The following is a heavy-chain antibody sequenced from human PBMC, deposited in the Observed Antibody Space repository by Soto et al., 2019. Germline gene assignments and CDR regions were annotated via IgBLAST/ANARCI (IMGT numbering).Heavy chain of an antibody. CDR1: GFTLSDHY. CDR2: ISSGSSDT. Sequence: PGGSLRLSCAGSGFTLSDHYIDWVRQVPGKGLEWVASISSGSSDTWYADSVEGRFIISRDNAQNSLFLQMNTLRPEDTAMYYCARVAYWGPGTQVTVSS. V-gene: IGHV3-11*06. CDR3: ARVAY. J-gene: IGHJ4*02.